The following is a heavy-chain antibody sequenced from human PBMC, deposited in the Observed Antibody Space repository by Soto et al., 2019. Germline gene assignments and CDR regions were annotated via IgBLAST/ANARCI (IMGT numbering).Heavy chain of an antibody. J-gene: IGHJ6*02. CDR2: IIPKFGTA. Sequence: QVQLVQSGAEVKEPGSSVKVSCKASGDTFSRAAITWVRQAPGQGLAWMGGIIPKFGTANYAQKLKGRVTISAYEFTTTAYMELSSLRSEDTAVYYCAKSMIASGGVIGYYHNGMDVWGQGTTVTVAS. CDR1: GDTFSRAA. V-gene: IGHV1-69*01. CDR3: AKSMIASGGVIGYYHNGMDV. D-gene: IGHD3-16*02.